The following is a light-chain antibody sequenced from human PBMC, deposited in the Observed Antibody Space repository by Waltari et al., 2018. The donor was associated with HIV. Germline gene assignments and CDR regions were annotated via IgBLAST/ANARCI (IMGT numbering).Light chain of an antibody. CDR3: QSVDSSGTYVV. CDR1: ALPTQY. CDR2: KDR. V-gene: IGLV3-25*03. Sequence: SYALTQPPSVSVSPGQTARITCSGDALPTQYGYWYQQKPGQAPVLVIYKDRERPSGIPERLSGSSSGTTVTLTISVVQSEDEADYYCQSVDSSGTYVVFGGGTKLTVL. J-gene: IGLJ2*01.